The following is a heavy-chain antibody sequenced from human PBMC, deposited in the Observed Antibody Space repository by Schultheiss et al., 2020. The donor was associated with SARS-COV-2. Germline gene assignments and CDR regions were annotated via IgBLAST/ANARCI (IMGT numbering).Heavy chain of an antibody. Sequence: GGSLRLSCAASGFTVSSYYMGWVRQAPGKGLEWISFIHNADGIIYYADSVKGRFTISRDNSKNTLHLQMNSLRTEDTAVYYCARDRESAAGPFDYWGQGTLVTVSS. CDR1: GFTVSSYY. CDR2: IHNADGII. J-gene: IGHJ4*02. CDR3: ARDRESAAGPFDY. D-gene: IGHD2-2*01. V-gene: IGHV3-66*03.